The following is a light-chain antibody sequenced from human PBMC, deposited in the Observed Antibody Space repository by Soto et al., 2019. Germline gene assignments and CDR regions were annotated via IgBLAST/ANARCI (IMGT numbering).Light chain of an antibody. J-gene: IGKJ5*01. Sequence: ETVMTQSPATLSVSPGERVTLSCRASQSVRSNLAWYQQKPGQAPRLLIYGASTRATGIPARFSGSGSGTEFTLTISSLQSEDFALYYCQQYNSWPPITFGQGTRLEIK. CDR3: QQYNSWPPIT. V-gene: IGKV3-15*01. CDR1: QSVRSN. CDR2: GAS.